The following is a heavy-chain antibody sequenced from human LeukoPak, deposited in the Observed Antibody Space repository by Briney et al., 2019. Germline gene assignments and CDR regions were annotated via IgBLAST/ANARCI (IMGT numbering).Heavy chain of an antibody. Sequence: PSETLSLTCAVSGGSISSSSYYWGWIRQPPGKGLEWIGSIYYSGSTYYNPSLKSRVTISVDTSKNQFSLKLSSVTAADTAVYYCARHGTDEVVVDYWGQGTLVTVSS. CDR2: IYYSGST. CDR1: GGSISSSSYY. V-gene: IGHV4-39*01. CDR3: ARHGTDEVVVDY. J-gene: IGHJ4*02. D-gene: IGHD1-1*01.